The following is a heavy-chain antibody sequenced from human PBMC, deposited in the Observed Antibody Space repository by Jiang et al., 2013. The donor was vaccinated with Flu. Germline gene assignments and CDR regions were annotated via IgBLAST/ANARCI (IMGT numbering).Heavy chain of an antibody. CDR2: IYPGDSDT. CDR1: GYSFTSYW. V-gene: IGHV5-51*01. Sequence: GAEVKKPGESLKISCKGSGYSFTSYWIGWVRQMPGKGLEWMGIIYPGDSDTRYSPSFQGQVTISADKSISTAYLQWSSLKASDTAMYYCARHRRVVVTAPNDYYYGMDVWGQGTTVTVSS. CDR3: ARHRRVVVTAPNDYYYGMDV. D-gene: IGHD2-21*02. J-gene: IGHJ6*02.